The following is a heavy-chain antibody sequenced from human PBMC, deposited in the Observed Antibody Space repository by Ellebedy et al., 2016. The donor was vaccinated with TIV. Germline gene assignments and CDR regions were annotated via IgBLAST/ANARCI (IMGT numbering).Heavy chain of an antibody. V-gene: IGHV3-48*01. CDR2: ISSRGNPV. CDR3: VRGEGWTDY. CDR1: GFSFSSYG. J-gene: IGHJ4*02. Sequence: GGSLRLXCATSGFSFSSYGMNWVRQAPGKGLEWVAFISSRGNPVYYTDSVKGRFTISRDNSKNTLYLEMNSLRAEDTAVYYCVRGEGWTDYWGQGTVVTVSS. D-gene: IGHD3-16*01.